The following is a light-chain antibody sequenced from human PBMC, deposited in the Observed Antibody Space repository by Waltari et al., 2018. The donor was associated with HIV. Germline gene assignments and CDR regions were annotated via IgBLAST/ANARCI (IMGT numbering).Light chain of an antibody. J-gene: IGLJ3*02. Sequence: QLVLTQSPSASASLGASVKLTCTLSSGHRSYAIAWHQQQPEKGHHYLMKVTSDGSHRKGDGIPDRFSGSSSGAERYLTISSLQSEDEAAYYCQTWGTGIRVFGGGTKLTVL. CDR2: VTSDGSH. CDR3: QTWGTGIRV. CDR1: SGHRSYA. V-gene: IGLV4-69*01.